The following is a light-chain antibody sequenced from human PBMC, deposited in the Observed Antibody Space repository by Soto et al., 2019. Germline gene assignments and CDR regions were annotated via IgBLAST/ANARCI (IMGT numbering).Light chain of an antibody. CDR2: EVS. CDR1: SSDVGGYNY. Sequence: QSALTQPPSASGSPGQSVTISCTGTSSDVGGYNYVSWYQQHPGKAPKLMIYEVSNRPSGVPDRFSGSKSDNTASLTVSGLRAEDEADYYCKSYAGSNTWVFGGGTKLTGL. CDR3: KSYAGSNTWV. V-gene: IGLV2-8*01. J-gene: IGLJ3*02.